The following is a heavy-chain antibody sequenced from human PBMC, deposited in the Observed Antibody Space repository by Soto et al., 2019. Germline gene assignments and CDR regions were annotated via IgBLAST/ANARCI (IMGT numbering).Heavy chain of an antibody. CDR3: AREEITPYYYDYVWGSYRPPAFDY. CDR1: GFTFSSYS. V-gene: IGHV3-21*01. CDR2: ISSSSSYI. D-gene: IGHD3-16*02. J-gene: IGHJ4*02. Sequence: GGSLRLSCAASGFTFSSYSMNWVRQAPGKGLEWVSSISSSSSYIYYADSVKGRFTISRDNAKNSLYLQMNSLRAEDTAVYYCAREEITPYYYDYVWGSYRPPAFDYWGQGTLVTVSS.